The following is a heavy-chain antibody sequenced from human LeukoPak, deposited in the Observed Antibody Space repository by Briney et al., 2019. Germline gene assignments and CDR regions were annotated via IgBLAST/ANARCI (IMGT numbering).Heavy chain of an antibody. J-gene: IGHJ6*03. CDR2: IYYSGST. CDR1: GGSISSSSYY. V-gene: IGHV4-39*01. Sequence: SETLSLTCTVSGGSISSSSYYWGWIRQPPGKGLEWIGSIYYSGSTYYNPSLKSRVTISVDTSKNQFSLKLSSVTAADTAAYYCARLRATPYYYYYMDVWGKGTTVTVSS. D-gene: IGHD2-15*01. CDR3: ARLRATPYYYYYMDV.